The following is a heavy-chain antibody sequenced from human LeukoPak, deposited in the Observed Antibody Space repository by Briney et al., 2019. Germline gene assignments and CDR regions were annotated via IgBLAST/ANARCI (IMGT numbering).Heavy chain of an antibody. CDR1: GFTFSAYA. Sequence: PGGSLRLSCAASGFTFSAYAMTWVRQAPGKGLEWVSAIRDDGATKFYADSVKGRFTVSRDNSKNTLYLQMTSLRAEDTAVYYCAKDQYWGYFRGADYWGQGTLVTVSS. CDR2: IRDDGATK. J-gene: IGHJ4*02. V-gene: IGHV3-23*01. CDR3: AKDQYWGYFRGADY. D-gene: IGHD2/OR15-2a*01.